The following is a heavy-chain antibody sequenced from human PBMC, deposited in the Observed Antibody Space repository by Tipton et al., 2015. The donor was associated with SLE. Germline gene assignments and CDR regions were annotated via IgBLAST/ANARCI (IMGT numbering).Heavy chain of an antibody. CDR1: GGSFSGYY. CDR3: AGPSGSYSFDY. V-gene: IGHV4-34*01. CDR2: IKHSGST. Sequence: TLSLTCAVYGGSFSGYYWSWIRQPPGKGLEWIGEIKHSGSTNYNPSLKSRVTISVDTSKNQFSLKLSSVTAADTAVYYCAGPSGSYSFDYWGQGTLVTVSS. D-gene: IGHD1-26*01. J-gene: IGHJ4*02.